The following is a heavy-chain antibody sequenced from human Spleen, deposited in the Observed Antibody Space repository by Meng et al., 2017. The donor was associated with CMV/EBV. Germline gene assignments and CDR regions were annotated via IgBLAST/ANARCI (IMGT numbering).Heavy chain of an antibody. J-gene: IGHJ4*02. CDR1: GYTFTDYY. V-gene: IGHV1-2*02. CDR3: ARSRETTTSCFDY. CDR2: INPNSGAT. D-gene: IGHD2-2*01. Sequence: CKASGYTFTDYYMHWVRQAPGQGREWMGWINPNSGATNYAQNFQGRVTMTRGTSISTAYMEVSSLRSDDTAVYYCARSRETTTSCFDYWGQGTLVTVSS.